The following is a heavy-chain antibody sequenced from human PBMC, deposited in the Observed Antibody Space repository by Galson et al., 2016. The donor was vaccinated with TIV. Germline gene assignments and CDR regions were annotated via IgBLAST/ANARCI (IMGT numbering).Heavy chain of an antibody. J-gene: IGHJ3*02. Sequence: SETLSLTCAVYGGSFNRYYWTWIRQPPGKGLEWIGQINHSGGTKYNPSLKSRGTISVDTSKNQFSLKLTSVTAADTAVYYCSSPFPGGDDFWSAYYDAFDIWGQGTMVTVSS. CDR3: SSPFPGGDDFWSAYYDAFDI. D-gene: IGHD3-3*01. CDR1: GGSFNRYY. V-gene: IGHV4-34*01. CDR2: INHSGGT.